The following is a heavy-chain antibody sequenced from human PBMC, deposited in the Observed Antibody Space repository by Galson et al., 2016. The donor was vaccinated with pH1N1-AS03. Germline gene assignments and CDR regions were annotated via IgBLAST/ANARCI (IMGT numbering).Heavy chain of an antibody. CDR1: GFTFSTYA. D-gene: IGHD4-17*01. CDR2: ISGADLIT. J-gene: IGHJ4*02. Sequence: SLRLSCAASGFTFSTYAMSWVRQAPGKGLEWVSSISGADLITYYADSVKGRFTVPRDTSKNTLYLQMNGLRAEDTAIYYCANPRASGTTTVTRLDYWGQGILVTVSS. CDR3: ANPRASGTTTVTRLDY. V-gene: IGHV3-23*01.